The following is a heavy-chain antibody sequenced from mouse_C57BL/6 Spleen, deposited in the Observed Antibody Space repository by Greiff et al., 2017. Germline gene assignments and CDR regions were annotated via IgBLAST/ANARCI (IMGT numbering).Heavy chain of an antibody. J-gene: IGHJ2*01. V-gene: IGHV1-54*01. CDR2: INPGSGGT. Sequence: QVQLQQSGAELVRPGTSVKVSCKASGYAFTNYLIEWVKQRPGQGLEWIGVINPGSGGTNYNEKFKGKATLTADKYSSTAYMQLSSLTSEDSAVYFCARWGRYAFDYWGQGTTLTVSS. D-gene: IGHD6-5*01. CDR1: GYAFTNYL. CDR3: ARWGRYAFDY.